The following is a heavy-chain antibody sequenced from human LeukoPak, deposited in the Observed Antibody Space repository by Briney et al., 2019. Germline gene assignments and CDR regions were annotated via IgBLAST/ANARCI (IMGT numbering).Heavy chain of an antibody. J-gene: IGHJ6*02. CDR2: IYYSGST. Sequence: SETLSLTCTVSGGSISSYYWSWIRQPPGKGLEWIGYIYYSGSTNYNPSLKSRVTISVDTSKNQFSLKLSSVTAADTAVYYCARTSPRYYGMDVWGQGTLVTASS. V-gene: IGHV4-59*01. CDR1: GGSISSYY. CDR3: ARTSPRYYGMDV.